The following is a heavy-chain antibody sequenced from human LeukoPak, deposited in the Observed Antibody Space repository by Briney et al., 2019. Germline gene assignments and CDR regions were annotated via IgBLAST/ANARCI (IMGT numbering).Heavy chain of an antibody. CDR1: GGSISSGGYY. Sequence: SETLSLTCTVSGGSISSGGYYWSWIRQHPGKGLEWIGYIYYSGSTYYNPSLKSRVTISVDTSKNQFSLKLSSVTAADTAVYYCARDFQYYYDSSGYDYWGQGTLVTVSS. D-gene: IGHD3-22*01. J-gene: IGHJ4*02. CDR3: ARDFQYYYDSSGYDY. CDR2: IYYSGST. V-gene: IGHV4-31*03.